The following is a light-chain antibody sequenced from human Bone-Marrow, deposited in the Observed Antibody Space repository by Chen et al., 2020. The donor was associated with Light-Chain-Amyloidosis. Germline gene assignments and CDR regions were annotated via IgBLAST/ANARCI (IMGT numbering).Light chain of an antibody. J-gene: IGLJ2*01. CDR2: END. Sequence: QSVLTQPPSVSAAPGQTVIISCSGSTSNIGENFVSWYQQLPGSAPKLLIYENDQRSSGIPKRFSGSKSGTSATLAITGLQTGDEADYYCGSWDDSRTAGVFGGGTRVTVL. CDR1: TSNIGENF. V-gene: IGLV1-51*01. CDR3: GSWDDSRTAGV.